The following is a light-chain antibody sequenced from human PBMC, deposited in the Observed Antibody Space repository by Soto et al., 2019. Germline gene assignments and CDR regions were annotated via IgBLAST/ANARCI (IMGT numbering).Light chain of an antibody. V-gene: IGLV1-40*01. CDR3: QSYDSSRLRV. CDR1: SSNIGAGYD. CDR2: ANS. Sequence: QLVLTQPPSVSGAPGQRVTISCTGSSSNIGAGYDVHWYQQLPGTAPKLLIYANSNRPSGVPDRFSGSKSGTSASLAITGLQAEDEADYYCQSYDSSRLRVFGGGTKLTVL. J-gene: IGLJ2*01.